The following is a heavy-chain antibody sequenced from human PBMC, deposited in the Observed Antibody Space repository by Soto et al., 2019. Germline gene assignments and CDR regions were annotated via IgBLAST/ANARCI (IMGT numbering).Heavy chain of an antibody. D-gene: IGHD2-8*01. CDR2: TYYRSKWYN. V-gene: IGHV6-1*01. CDR1: GDSVSSNSAA. CDR3: ARDGTKGVCYPSYHYGMDV. Sequence: SQTLSLTCAISGDSVSSNSAAWNWIRQSPSRGLEWLGRTYYRSKWYNDYAVSVKSRITINPDTSKNQFSLQLNSVTPEDTAVYYCARDGTKGVCYPSYHYGMDVWGQGTTVTVSS. J-gene: IGHJ6*02.